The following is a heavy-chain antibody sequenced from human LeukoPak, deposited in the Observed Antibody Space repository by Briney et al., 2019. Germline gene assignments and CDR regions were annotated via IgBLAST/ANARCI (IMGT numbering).Heavy chain of an antibody. CDR1: GFTFSSYA. Sequence: GGSLRLSCAASGFTFSSYAMSLVRQAPGKGLEWVSAISGSGGSTYYADSVKGRFTISRDNSKNTLYLQMNSLRAEDTAVYYCARYDYVWGSYRLAFDYWGQGTLVTVSS. CDR3: ARYDYVWGSYRLAFDY. V-gene: IGHV3-23*01. J-gene: IGHJ4*02. CDR2: ISGSGGST. D-gene: IGHD3-16*02.